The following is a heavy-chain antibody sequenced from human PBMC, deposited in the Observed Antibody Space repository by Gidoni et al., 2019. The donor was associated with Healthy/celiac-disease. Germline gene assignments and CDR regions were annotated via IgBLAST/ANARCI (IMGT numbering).Heavy chain of an antibody. CDR2: ISYDVSNK. Sequence: QVQLVESGGGVVQPGRSLILSCAAAGFTSSRSGLHWVRRAPGKGLEWVAVISYDVSNKYYADSVKGRFTISRDNSKNTLYLQMNSLRAEDTAVYYCAKDLQSVRFLEWPSYYFDYWGQGTLVTVSS. CDR1: GFTSSRSG. D-gene: IGHD3-3*01. J-gene: IGHJ4*02. V-gene: IGHV3-30*18. CDR3: AKDLQSVRFLEWPSYYFDY.